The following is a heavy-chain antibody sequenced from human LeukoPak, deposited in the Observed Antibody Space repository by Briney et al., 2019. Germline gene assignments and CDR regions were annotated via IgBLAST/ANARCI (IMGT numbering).Heavy chain of an antibody. CDR3: AKSIAAPGY. J-gene: IGHJ4*02. V-gene: IGHV3-23*01. D-gene: IGHD6-6*01. Sequence: ETLSLTCAVYGGSFSGYYWSWVRQAPGKGLEWVSAISGSGGSTYYADSVRGRFTISRNNSKNTLYLQLSSLRADDTAVYYCAKSIAAPGYWGQGTLVTVSS. CDR1: GGSFSGYY. CDR2: ISGSGGST.